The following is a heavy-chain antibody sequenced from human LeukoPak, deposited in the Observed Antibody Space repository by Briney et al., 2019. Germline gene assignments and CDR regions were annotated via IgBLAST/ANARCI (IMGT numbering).Heavy chain of an antibody. J-gene: IGHJ6*02. CDR1: GYTFTDYH. V-gene: IGHV1-2*02. D-gene: IGHD6-19*01. CDR3: ARLGVGRWMVVTYYYYGMDV. CDR2: IDPKSGGT. Sequence: ASVKVSCKASGYTFTDYHVHWVRQAPGQGLQWMGWIDPKSGGTNYAQKFQGRVTMTRDTSISTACMELNRLTSDDTAIYYCARLGVGRWMVVTYYYYGMDVWGQGTTVTVSS.